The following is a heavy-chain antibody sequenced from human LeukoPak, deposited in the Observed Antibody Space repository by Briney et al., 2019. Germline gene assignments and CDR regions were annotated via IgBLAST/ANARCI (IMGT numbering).Heavy chain of an antibody. Sequence: GASLRLSCAASGFTFSNYAMSWVRQAPGKGLEWVSAITGSGGNTHYADSVKGRFTISRDNSKNTVFLQMNCLRAEDTAVYYCAKWGDYDVLTGYYVSDYWGQGTLVTVSS. J-gene: IGHJ4*02. D-gene: IGHD3-9*01. CDR2: ITGSGGNT. CDR1: GFTFSNYA. V-gene: IGHV3-23*01. CDR3: AKWGDYDVLTGYYVSDY.